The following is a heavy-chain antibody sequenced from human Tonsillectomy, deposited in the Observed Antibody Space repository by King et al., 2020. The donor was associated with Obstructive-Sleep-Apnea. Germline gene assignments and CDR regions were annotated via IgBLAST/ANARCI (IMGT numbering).Heavy chain of an antibody. Sequence: QLVQSGAEVKKPGESLRISCKGSGYSFTSYWISWVRQMPGKGLEWMGRIDPSDSYTNYIPSFHGQVTISADKSIRTSYLQWSSLKASDTAMYYCAGIAVAGTDWGQGTLVTVSS. CDR1: GYSFTSYW. J-gene: IGHJ4*02. CDR2: IDPSDSYT. V-gene: IGHV5-10-1*01. CDR3: AGIAVAGTD. D-gene: IGHD6-19*01.